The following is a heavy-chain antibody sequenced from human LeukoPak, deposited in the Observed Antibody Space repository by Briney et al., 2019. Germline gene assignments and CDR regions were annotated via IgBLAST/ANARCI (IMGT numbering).Heavy chain of an antibody. D-gene: IGHD1-26*01. CDR3: ARDDGRGWAH. CDR2: IKDDGRQK. J-gene: IGHJ4*02. V-gene: IGHV3-7*01. CDR1: GFTFRNYW. Sequence: PGGSLRLSCAASGFTFRNYWMTWVRQAPGKGLEWVANIKDDGRQKYYVDSVKGRFAISRDNAKNSLALQMNSLRAEYTAVYYCARDDGRGWAHWGQGTLVTVSS.